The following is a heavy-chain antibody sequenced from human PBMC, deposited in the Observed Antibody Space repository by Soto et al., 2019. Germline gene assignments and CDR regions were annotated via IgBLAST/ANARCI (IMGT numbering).Heavy chain of an antibody. J-gene: IGHJ6*02. V-gene: IGHV3-53*01. D-gene: IGHD3-16*01. CDR1: GFTVSSNY. CDR2: IYSGGST. Sequence: EVQLVESGGGLIQPGGSLRLSCAASGFTVSSNYMSWVRQAPGKGLEWVSVIYSGGSTYYADSVKGRFTISRDNSKNTLYLQMNSLRAEDTAVYYCASGGYPFANYYGMDVWGQGTTVTVS. CDR3: ASGGYPFANYYGMDV.